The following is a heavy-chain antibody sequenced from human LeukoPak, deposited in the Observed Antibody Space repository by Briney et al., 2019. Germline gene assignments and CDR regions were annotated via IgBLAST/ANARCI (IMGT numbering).Heavy chain of an antibody. CDR2: IYSDGSP. D-gene: IGHD3-22*01. CDR1: GFAVSNNY. Sequence: GGSLRLSCAASGFAVSNNYMSWVRQAPGKGLEWVSVIYSDGSPYYADSVRGRFTISRDNSKNTLYLQMNSLRAEDTAVHYCARGGLDSSGYVDYWGQGTLVTVSS. CDR3: ARGGLDSSGYVDY. V-gene: IGHV3-66*01. J-gene: IGHJ4*02.